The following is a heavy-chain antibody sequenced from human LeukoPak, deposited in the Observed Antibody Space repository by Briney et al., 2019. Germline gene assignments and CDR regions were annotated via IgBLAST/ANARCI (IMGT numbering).Heavy chain of an antibody. V-gene: IGHV3-30*18. D-gene: IGHD1/OR15-1a*01. CDR2: ISPDGKIE. CDR3: AKINNDDDY. CDR1: GFTFTTFG. Sequence: GGSLRLSCAASGFTFTTFGIHWVRQAPGKGLEWVAAISPDGKIEYYTDSVKDRFTVSRDNSKNMIYLQMNSLRGEDSAVYFCAKINNDDDYWGQGALVTVSS. J-gene: IGHJ4*02.